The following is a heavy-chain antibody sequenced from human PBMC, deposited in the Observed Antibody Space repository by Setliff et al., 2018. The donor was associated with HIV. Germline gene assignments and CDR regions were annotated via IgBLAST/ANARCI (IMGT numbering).Heavy chain of an antibody. CDR1: GGSISNSRYY. J-gene: IGHJ5*02. Sequence: SETLSLTCTVSGGSISNSRYYWSWIRQPPGKGLEWIGSIYYSGSTYYNPSLKSRVTISVDTSKNQFSLKLSSVTPADAAVYYCASRVYYYDSSGYLREEGFDPWGQGTLVTVSS. CDR3: ASRVYYYDSSGYLREEGFDP. V-gene: IGHV4-39*01. CDR2: IYYSGST. D-gene: IGHD3-22*01.